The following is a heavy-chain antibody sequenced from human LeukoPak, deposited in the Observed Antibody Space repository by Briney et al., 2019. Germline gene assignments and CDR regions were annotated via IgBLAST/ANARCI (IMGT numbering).Heavy chain of an antibody. D-gene: IGHD5-12*01. Sequence: PGGSLRLSCAASGFTVSSNYMSWVRQAPGKGLEWVSVIYSGGSTYYADSVKGRFTISRDNSKNTLYLQMNSLRAEDTAVYYCARDRRYSGYGGFDYWGQGTLVTVSP. CDR1: GFTVSSNY. CDR2: IYSGGST. V-gene: IGHV3-53*01. J-gene: IGHJ4*02. CDR3: ARDRRYSGYGGFDY.